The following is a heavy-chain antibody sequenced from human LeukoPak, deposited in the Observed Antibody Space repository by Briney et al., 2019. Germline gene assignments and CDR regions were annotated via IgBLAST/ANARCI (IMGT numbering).Heavy chain of an antibody. CDR1: GGSISSGSYY. D-gene: IGHD1-26*01. J-gene: IGHJ3*02. CDR3: ARGWRGSYSGGAFDI. CDR2: IYTSGST. Sequence: SETLSLTCTVSGGSISSGSYYWSWIRQPAGKGLEWIGRIYTSGSTNYNPSLKSRVTISVDTSKNQFSLKLSSVTAADTAVYYCARGWRGSYSGGAFDIWGQGTMVTVSS. V-gene: IGHV4-61*02.